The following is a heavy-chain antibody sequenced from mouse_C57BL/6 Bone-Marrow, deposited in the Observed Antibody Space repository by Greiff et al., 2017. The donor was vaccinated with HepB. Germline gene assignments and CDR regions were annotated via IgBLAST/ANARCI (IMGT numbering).Heavy chain of an antibody. J-gene: IGHJ2*01. V-gene: IGHV1-22*01. CDR2: INPNNGGT. Sequence: VQLKQSGPELVKPGASVKMSCKASGYTFTDYNMHWVKQSHGKSLEWIGYINPNNGGTSYNQKFKGKATLTVNKSSSTAYMELRSLTSEDSAVYYCARTSRPGFDYWGQGTTLTVSS. CDR3: ARTSRPGFDY. CDR1: GYTFTDYN.